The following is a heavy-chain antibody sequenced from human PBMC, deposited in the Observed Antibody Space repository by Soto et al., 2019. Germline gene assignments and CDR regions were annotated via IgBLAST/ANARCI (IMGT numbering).Heavy chain of an antibody. V-gene: IGHV3-48*03. Sequence: EVQVVESGGGLVQPGESLRLSCAASGFTFSPYEMNWVRQAPGKGLEWVAYISSRGTSIFYADSVKGRLSSSRDNDNDSVSLLMNNLRVDDTAVYYCARDRGYNTGWYGGAFDLWGQGTLFTVSS. J-gene: IGHJ4*02. CDR3: ARDRGYNTGWYGGAFDL. D-gene: IGHD6-19*01. CDR2: ISSRGTSI. CDR1: GFTFSPYE.